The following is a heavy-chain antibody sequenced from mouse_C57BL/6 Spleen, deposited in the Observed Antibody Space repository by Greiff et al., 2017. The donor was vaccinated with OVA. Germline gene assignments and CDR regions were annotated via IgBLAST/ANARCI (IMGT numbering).Heavy chain of an antibody. J-gene: IGHJ4*01. CDR2: LYPGDGDT. D-gene: IGHD1-1*02. V-gene: IGHV1-80*01. CDR1: GYAFSSYW. Sequence: QVQLQQSGAELVKPGASVKISCKASGYAFSSYWMNWVKQRPGKGLEWIGQLYPGDGDTNYNGKFKGKATLTADKSSSTAYMQLSSLTSEDAAVYFCARKGSTYAMDYWGQGTSVTVSS. CDR3: ARKGSTYAMDY.